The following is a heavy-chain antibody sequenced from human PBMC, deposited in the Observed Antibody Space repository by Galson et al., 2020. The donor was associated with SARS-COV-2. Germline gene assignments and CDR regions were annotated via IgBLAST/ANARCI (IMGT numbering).Heavy chain of an antibody. D-gene: IGHD2-21*02. Sequence: SETLSLTCAVYGGSFSGYYWSWIRQPPGKGLEWIGEINHSGSTNYNPSLKSRVTISVDTSKNQFSLKLSSVTAADTAVYYCARGPYCGGDCYSGLEYFQHWGQGNLVTVSS. CDR2: INHSGST. J-gene: IGHJ1*01. V-gene: IGHV4-34*01. CDR1: GGSFSGYY. CDR3: ARGPYCGGDCYSGLEYFQH.